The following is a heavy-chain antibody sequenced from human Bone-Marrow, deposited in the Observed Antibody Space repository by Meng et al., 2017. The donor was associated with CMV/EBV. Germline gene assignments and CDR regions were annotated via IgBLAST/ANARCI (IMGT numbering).Heavy chain of an antibody. D-gene: IGHD3-3*01. J-gene: IGHJ2*01. Sequence: GGSLRLSCAASGFTFSNYAIHWVRQAPGKGLEWVAVISYDGSSKHYADSVKGRFTISRDNSKNTLYLQMNSLRSEDTAVYYCAREPGRRRVDIIKGIRGYCALWGRG. V-gene: IGHV3-30-3*01. CDR1: GFTFSNYA. CDR2: ISYDGSSK. CDR3: AREPGRRRVDIIKGIRGYCAL.